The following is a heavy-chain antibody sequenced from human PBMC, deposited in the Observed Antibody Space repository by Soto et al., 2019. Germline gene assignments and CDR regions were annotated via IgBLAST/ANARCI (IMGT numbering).Heavy chain of an antibody. Sequence: EVQLVESGGGLVQPGGSLRLSCAASGFTVSSNYMSWVRQAPGKGLEWVSVIYSGGSTYYADSVKGRCTISRYNSKNTLYIQMNSLRAEDTAVYYCARDSNGDYSMDDSGQGTLVTVSS. CDR3: ARDSNGDYSMDD. J-gene: IGHJ4*02. CDR1: GFTVSSNY. V-gene: IGHV3-66*01. D-gene: IGHD4-17*01. CDR2: IYSGGST.